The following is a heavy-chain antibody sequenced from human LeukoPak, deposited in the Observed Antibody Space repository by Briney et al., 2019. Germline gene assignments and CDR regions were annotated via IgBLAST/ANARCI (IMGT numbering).Heavy chain of an antibody. J-gene: IGHJ4*02. CDR3: ARDQPRITNDF. CDR2: IKIDGSEI. V-gene: IGHV3-7*01. CDR1: GFIFSNYW. Sequence: GGSLRLSCAVSGFIFSNYWMSWVRQAPGKGLEWVATIKIDGSEIYYVDSVRGRFTISRDNVKNSLFLQMNSLRIEDTAMYYCARDQPRITNDFWGQGTLVTVSS. D-gene: IGHD1-14*01.